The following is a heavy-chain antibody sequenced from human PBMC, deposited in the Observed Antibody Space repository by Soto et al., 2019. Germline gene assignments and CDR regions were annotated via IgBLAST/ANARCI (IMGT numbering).Heavy chain of an antibody. CDR2: IIPIFGTA. V-gene: IGHV1-69*06. D-gene: IGHD2-2*01. CDR3: ARGRYCSSTSCYYYGMDV. CDR1: GGTFSSYA. J-gene: IGHJ6*02. Sequence: QVQLVQSGAEVKKPGSSVKVSCKASGGTFSSYAISWVRQAPGQGLEWMGGIIPIFGTANYAQKFQGRVTITADKSTSTAYMELSGLRSEDTAVYYCARGRYCSSTSCYYYGMDVWGQGTTVTVSS.